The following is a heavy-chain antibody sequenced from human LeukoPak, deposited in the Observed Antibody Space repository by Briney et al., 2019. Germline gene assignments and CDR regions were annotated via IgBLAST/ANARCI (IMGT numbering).Heavy chain of an antibody. V-gene: IGHV3-23*01. CDR2: ISGRGDST. CDR1: GFTFNTYA. Sequence: PGGSLRLSCAASGFTFNTYAMNWVRQAPGKGLEWVSTISGRGDSTWFADSVKGRFSISRDNSKNTLYLQMNSLRAEDTAVYYCARDPGYAIYYFDYWGQGNLVTVSS. J-gene: IGHJ4*02. D-gene: IGHD3-9*01. CDR3: ARDPGYAIYYFDY.